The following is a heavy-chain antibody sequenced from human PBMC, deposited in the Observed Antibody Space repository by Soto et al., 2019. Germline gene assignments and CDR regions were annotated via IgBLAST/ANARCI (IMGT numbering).Heavy chain of an antibody. V-gene: IGHV4-39*01. D-gene: IGHD6-13*01. Sequence: QLQLQESGPGLVKPSETLSLTCTVSGGSISSSSHYWGWIRQPPGKGLEWIGSIYNSGSTYYNPYLKSRVTISVDTSKNQFSLKLSSVTAADTAVYYCAICFVGYSSSWYWGQGTLVTVSS. J-gene: IGHJ4*02. CDR3: AICFVGYSSSWY. CDR2: IYNSGST. CDR1: GGSISSSSHY.